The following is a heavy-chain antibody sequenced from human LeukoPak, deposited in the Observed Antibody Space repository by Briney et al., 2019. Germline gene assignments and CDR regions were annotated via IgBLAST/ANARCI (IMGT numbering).Heavy chain of an antibody. Sequence: ASVKVSCKASGYTFTGYYMHWVRQAPGQGLEWMGWINPNSGGTNYAQKFQGRVTMTRDTSISIAYMELSRLRSDDTAVYYCARLAAAGLYRYYYYYMDVWGKGTTVTVSS. CDR2: INPNSGGT. CDR3: ARLAAAGLYRYYYYYMDV. J-gene: IGHJ6*03. CDR1: GYTFTGYY. V-gene: IGHV1-2*02. D-gene: IGHD6-13*01.